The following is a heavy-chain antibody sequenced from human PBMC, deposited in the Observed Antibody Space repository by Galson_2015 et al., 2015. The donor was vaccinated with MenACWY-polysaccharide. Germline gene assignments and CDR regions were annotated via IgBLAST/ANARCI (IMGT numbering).Heavy chain of an antibody. CDR3: AAGYFRYDY. V-gene: IGHV3-23*01. D-gene: IGHD2-15*01. Sequence: SLRLSCADSGFSFSSYAINWVRQAPGEGLEWVAGISSSGGSTQFAGSVKGRFTISRDNSKNTVYLQMNSLRAEDTAVYYCAAGYFRYDYWGQGTPVTVSS. J-gene: IGHJ4*02. CDR2: ISSSGGST. CDR1: GFSFSSYA.